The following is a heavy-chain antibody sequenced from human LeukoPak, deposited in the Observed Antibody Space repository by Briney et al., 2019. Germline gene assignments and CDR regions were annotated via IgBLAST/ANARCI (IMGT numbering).Heavy chain of an antibody. CDR3: ARDFGGNSGWFDP. CDR2: MNPNSGIT. CDR1: GYTFTSFD. V-gene: IGHV1-8*01. D-gene: IGHD4-23*01. Sequence: ASVKVSGKASGYTFTSFDINWVRQATGQGLEWMGWMNPNSGITGYAQNFQGRLTLTRDTSINTAYMELSSLRSEDTAVYYCARDFGGNSGWFDPWGQGTLVTVSS. J-gene: IGHJ5*02.